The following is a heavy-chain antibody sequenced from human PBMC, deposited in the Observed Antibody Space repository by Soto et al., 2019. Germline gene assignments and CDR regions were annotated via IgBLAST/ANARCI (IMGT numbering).Heavy chain of an antibody. D-gene: IGHD3-22*01. CDR1: EYTFTTYH. J-gene: IGHJ4*02. Sequence: QVQLVQSGAEVRNPGASVKVFCKASEYTFTTYHAHWMGQAPGQGLEWMGVINPSGTCTLYTQKYQGRIIRPRDTSTNTVYMEMYSLTSEAKAVYYCTGEIVVTKNLVSWGQGTLVFVSS. CDR2: INPSGTCT. V-gene: IGHV1-46*03. CDR3: TGEIVVTKNLVS.